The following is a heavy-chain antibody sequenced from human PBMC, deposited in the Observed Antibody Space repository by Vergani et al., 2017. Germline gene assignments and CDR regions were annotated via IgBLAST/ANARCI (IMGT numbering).Heavy chain of an antibody. V-gene: IGHV3-23*01. CDR2: ISGNGGST. Sequence: EVQLLESGGGLVQPGGSLRLSCAASGFTFSSYAMSWVRQAPGKGLEWVSTISGNGGSTYYADSVRGRFTISRDNSKNTLYLQMNSLRAEDTAIYYCAKDLYCSDYSCYRAYYFDYWGQGTLVSVSS. CDR3: AKDLYCSDYSCYRAYYFDY. J-gene: IGHJ4*02. CDR1: GFTFSSYA. D-gene: IGHD2-15*01.